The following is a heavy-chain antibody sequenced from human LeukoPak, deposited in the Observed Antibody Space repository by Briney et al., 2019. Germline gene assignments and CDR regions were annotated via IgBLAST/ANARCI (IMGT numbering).Heavy chain of an antibody. CDR2: IYYSGST. D-gene: IGHD5-12*01. V-gene: IGHV4-39*07. Sequence: SETLSLTCTVSGGSISSSRYYWGWIRQPPGKGLEWIGSIYYSGSTYYNPSLKSRVTISVDTSKNQFSLKLSSVTAADTAVYYCASVRGSSGYDAYFDYWGQGTLVTVSS. CDR1: GGSISSSRYY. CDR3: ASVRGSSGYDAYFDY. J-gene: IGHJ4*02.